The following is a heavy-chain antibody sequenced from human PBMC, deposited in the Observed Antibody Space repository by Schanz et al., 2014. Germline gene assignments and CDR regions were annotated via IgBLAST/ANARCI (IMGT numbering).Heavy chain of an antibody. J-gene: IGHJ6*03. CDR2: MSYDGSIK. V-gene: IGHV3-30*03. D-gene: IGHD4-17*01. Sequence: QVQMVESGGGVVQPGRSLRLSCAASGFAFSVYGMHWVRQAPGKGPEWVAAMSYDGSIKYYGDSVKGRFTISRDNSKNTLYLHMNTLRSEDTAVYYCARDGDRFYHNYYMDVWGKGTTVTVSS. CDR3: ARDGDRFYHNYYMDV. CDR1: GFAFSVYG.